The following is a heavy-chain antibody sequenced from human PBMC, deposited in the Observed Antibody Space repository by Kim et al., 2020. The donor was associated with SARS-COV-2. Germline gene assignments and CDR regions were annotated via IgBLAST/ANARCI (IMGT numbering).Heavy chain of an antibody. V-gene: IGHV4-34*01. Sequence: PSLKSRGTISVDTSKNQFSLKLSSVTAADTAVYYCAGKDIVVVPAARIDYWGQGTLVTVSS. D-gene: IGHD2-2*01. CDR3: AGKDIVVVPAARIDY. J-gene: IGHJ4*02.